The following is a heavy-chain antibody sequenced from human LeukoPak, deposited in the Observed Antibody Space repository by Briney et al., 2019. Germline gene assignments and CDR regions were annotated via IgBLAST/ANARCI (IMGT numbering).Heavy chain of an antibody. J-gene: IGHJ4*02. CDR2: ITTYNGYT. V-gene: IGHV1-18*01. Sequence: ASVRVSCKASGYTFTNYGISWMRQAPGQGLEWMGWITTYNGYTNYAQKFQGRVTMTTDTSTSTAYMELRSLRSDDAAVYYCARLSGSYYIFDYWGQGTLVTVSS. CDR3: ARLSGSYYIFDY. D-gene: IGHD1-26*01. CDR1: GYTFTNYG.